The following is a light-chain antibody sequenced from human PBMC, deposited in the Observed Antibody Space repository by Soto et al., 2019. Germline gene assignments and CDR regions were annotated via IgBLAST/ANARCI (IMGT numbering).Light chain of an antibody. Sequence: EVVLTQSPDTLSLSPGERATLSCRASQSISSNYLVWYQQKPGEAPRLLIYGASSRATGIPDRFSGSGSGTDFTLTISRLEPEDFAVYYCQHYGTSPPYTFGQGTKLDIK. CDR2: GAS. CDR3: QHYGTSPPYT. CDR1: QSISSNY. J-gene: IGKJ2*01. V-gene: IGKV3-20*01.